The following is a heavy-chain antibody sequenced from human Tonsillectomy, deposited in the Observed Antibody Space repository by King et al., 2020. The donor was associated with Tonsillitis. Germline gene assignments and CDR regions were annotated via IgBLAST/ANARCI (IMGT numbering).Heavy chain of an antibody. CDR1: GNTFTGYY. CDR3: ATYKTMVKTLDY. V-gene: IGHV1-2*02. J-gene: IGHJ4*02. D-gene: IGHD3-10*01. CDR2: INPNNGGT. Sequence: VQLVEPGAEVKKPGTSVKVSCKASGNTFTGYYMHWVRQAPGQGLEWMGWINPNNGGTNYAQKFQDRVTMTRDTSMSTAYMQLSRLRSDDTAVYYCATYKTMVKTLDYWGQGTLVTVSS.